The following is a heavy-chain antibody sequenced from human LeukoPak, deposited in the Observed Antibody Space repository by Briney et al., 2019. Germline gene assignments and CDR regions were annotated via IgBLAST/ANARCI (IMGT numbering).Heavy chain of an antibody. Sequence: SETLSLTCTVSGGSFNSYYWSWIRQPAGKGLEWIGLIYTSGSTNYNPSLKSRVTISVDASKNQFSLKLSSVTAADTAVYYCARDFDSWGQGTLVIVSS. V-gene: IGHV4-4*07. CDR2: IYTSGST. CDR3: ARDFDS. CDR1: GGSFNSYY. J-gene: IGHJ4*02.